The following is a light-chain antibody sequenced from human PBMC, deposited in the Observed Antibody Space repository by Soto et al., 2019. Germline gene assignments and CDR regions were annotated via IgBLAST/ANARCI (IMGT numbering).Light chain of an antibody. CDR1: QSVSSSY. CDR2: GAS. J-gene: IGKJ2*01. CDR3: QQYGTSPQT. V-gene: IGKV3-20*01. Sequence: ENVLTQSPGTLSLSPGERATLSCRASQSVSSSYLAWYQQKPGQTPRLLIYGASSRATGIPDRFSGSGSGTDFPLTISRLEPEDFAVYYCQQYGTSPQTLGQGNKREIK.